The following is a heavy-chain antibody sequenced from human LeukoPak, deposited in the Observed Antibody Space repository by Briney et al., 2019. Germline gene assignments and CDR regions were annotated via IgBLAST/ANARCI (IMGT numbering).Heavy chain of an antibody. Sequence: ASVKVSCKASGYTCTSYDINWVRQATGQGLEWMGWMNPNSGNTGYAQKFQGRVTMTTNTSISTAYMELSSLRSEDTAVYYCTREVIDWFDPWGQGTLVTVSS. D-gene: IGHD3-22*01. CDR3: TREVIDWFDP. J-gene: IGHJ5*02. CDR1: GYTCTSYD. V-gene: IGHV1-8*01. CDR2: MNPNSGNT.